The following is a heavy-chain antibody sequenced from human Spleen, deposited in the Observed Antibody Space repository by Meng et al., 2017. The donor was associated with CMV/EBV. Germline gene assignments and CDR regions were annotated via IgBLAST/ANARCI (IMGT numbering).Heavy chain of an antibody. Sequence: CTVSGFSLSTSAVGVAWIRQPPGKALEWLALIYWDNDKRYNPSLKNRLTIPRDTSKNQVVLTMTNMDPVDTATYYCARAVENSWFDPWGQGTLVTVSS. CDR2: IYWDNDK. V-gene: IGHV2-5*02. CDR3: ARAVENSWFDP. CDR1: GFSLSTSAVG. D-gene: IGHD1-1*01. J-gene: IGHJ5*02.